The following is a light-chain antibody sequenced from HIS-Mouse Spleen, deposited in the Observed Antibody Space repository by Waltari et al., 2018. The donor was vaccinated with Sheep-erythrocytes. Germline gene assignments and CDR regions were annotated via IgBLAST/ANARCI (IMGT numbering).Light chain of an antibody. CDR2: DVS. J-gene: IGLJ3*02. CDR3: CSYAGSYTWV. Sequence: QSALTQPRSVSGSPGQSVTISFTGTSSDVGGYNYVSWYQQHPVKSPNLLIYDVSKRPSGVPDRFSGSKSGNTASLTISGLQAEDEADYYCCSYAGSYTWVFGGGTKLTVL. V-gene: IGLV2-11*01. CDR1: SSDVGGYNY.